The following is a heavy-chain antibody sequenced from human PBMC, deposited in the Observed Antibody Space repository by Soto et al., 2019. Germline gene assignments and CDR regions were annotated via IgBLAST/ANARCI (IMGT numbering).Heavy chain of an antibody. CDR3: VRVRIVPAADYYYGMDV. J-gene: IGHJ6*02. CDR2: ISSGVSTK. Sequence: EVQLVESGGGLVQPGGSLRLSCAASGFVFSNFEMNWVRQAPGKGLEWVSYISSGVSTKYYADSVKGRFTISRDNAKNSLYLEMNSLRAEDTAVYYCVRVRIVPAADYYYGMDVWGQGTTVTVSS. V-gene: IGHV3-48*03. CDR1: GFVFSNFE. D-gene: IGHD2-2*01.